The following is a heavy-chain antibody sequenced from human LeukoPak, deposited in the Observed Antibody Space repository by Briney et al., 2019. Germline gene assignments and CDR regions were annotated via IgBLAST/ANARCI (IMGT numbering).Heavy chain of an antibody. V-gene: IGHV3-23*01. D-gene: IGHD3-22*01. J-gene: IGHJ5*02. CDR2: ISGSGGST. CDR1: GFTFSSYA. Sequence: GGSLRLSCAASGFTFSSYAMSWVRQAPGKGLEWVSAISGSGGSTYYADSVKGRFTISRDNAKNTLYLQVNSLRAEDTAVYYCVRGPHSTGYPNWFDPWGQGTLVTVSS. CDR3: VRGPHSTGYPNWFDP.